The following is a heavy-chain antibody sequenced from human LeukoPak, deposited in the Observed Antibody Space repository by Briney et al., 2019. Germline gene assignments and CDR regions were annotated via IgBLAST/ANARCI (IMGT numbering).Heavy chain of an antibody. CDR1: GFIFSAYN. J-gene: IGHJ4*02. CDR2: IDTSSTYI. D-gene: IGHD2-21*02. Sequence: GGSLRLSCATSGFIFSAYNMCWVRQAPGKGLEWVSSIDTSSTYIYYADSVKGRLTISRDNAKNSLYLQMNSLRAEDTAVYYCARQANCGGDCYSFDSWGQGTLVTVSP. V-gene: IGHV3-21*01. CDR3: ARQANCGGDCYSFDS.